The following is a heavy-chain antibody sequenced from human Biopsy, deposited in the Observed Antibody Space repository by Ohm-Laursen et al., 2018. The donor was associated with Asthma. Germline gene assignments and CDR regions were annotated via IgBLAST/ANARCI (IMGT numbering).Heavy chain of an antibody. CDR2: INAGNGNT. J-gene: IGHJ3*02. CDR3: ARTYYDFLTGQVNDVFAI. Sequence: GASVKVSCRASGYTFTSYAMHWVRQAPGQRLEWMGWINAGNGNTKYSQKFQGRVTITRDTSASTAYMELSSLRSEDTAVYYCARTYYDFLTGQVNDVFAIWGQGTMVTVSS. CDR1: GYTFTSYA. V-gene: IGHV1-3*01. D-gene: IGHD3-9*01.